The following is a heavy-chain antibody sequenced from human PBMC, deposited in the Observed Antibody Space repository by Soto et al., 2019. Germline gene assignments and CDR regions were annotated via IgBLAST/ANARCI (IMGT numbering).Heavy chain of an antibody. CDR3: ARGSRYSYGYDVHYYYYMDV. Sequence: QVQLQESGPGLVKPSETLSLTCSVSGGSISSYYWSWIRQPPGKGLEWIGYIYHSGNTNYNSSLKSRVTIPVDTSKTQISLKLSAVTAADTAVYYCARGSRYSYGYDVHYYYYMDVWGRGTTGTLSS. CDR1: GGSISSYY. V-gene: IGHV4-59*01. D-gene: IGHD5-18*01. CDR2: IYHSGNT. J-gene: IGHJ6*03.